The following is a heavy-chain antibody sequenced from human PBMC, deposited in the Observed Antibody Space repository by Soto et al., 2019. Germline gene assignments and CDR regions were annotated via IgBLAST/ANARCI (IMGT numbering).Heavy chain of an antibody. CDR1: GFTFSGSA. J-gene: IGHJ4*02. CDR2: IRSKANSYAT. Sequence: EGSLRLSCAASGFTFSGSAMHCVRQAAGKGLEWVGRIRSKANSYATAYAASVKGRFTISRDDSKNTAYLQMNSLKTEDTAVYYCTRLSLGYCSSTSCPAGYWGQGTLVTVSS. V-gene: IGHV3-73*01. D-gene: IGHD2-2*01. CDR3: TRLSLGYCSSTSCPAGY.